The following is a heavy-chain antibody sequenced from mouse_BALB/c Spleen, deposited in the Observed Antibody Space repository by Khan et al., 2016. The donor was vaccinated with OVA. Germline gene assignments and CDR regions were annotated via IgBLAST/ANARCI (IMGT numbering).Heavy chain of an antibody. J-gene: IGHJ2*01. Sequence: EVKLLESGPGLVKPSQSLSLTCTVSGFSITSDYAWNWIRQFPGNKLEWMGFISYSGNTNYNPSLKSRISITRDTSKNQFFLQLNSVTTEDTATYYCAEIYGGDFDCWGQGTTLTVSS. CDR3: AEIYGGDFDC. V-gene: IGHV3-2*02. CDR2: ISYSGNT. CDR1: GFSITSDYA. D-gene: IGHD1-1*01.